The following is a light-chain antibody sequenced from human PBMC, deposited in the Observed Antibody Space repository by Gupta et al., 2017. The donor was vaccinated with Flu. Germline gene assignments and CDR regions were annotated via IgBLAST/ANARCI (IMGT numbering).Light chain of an antibody. J-gene: IGKJ3*01. Sequence: SSLSASVGDRVTITCRASQGIRNYLDWYKQKPGKGPELLIYAASTWQAGVPSRFSGSGFGKDFTLTISSRQPEDVASYYCQKYIINSFFTFGHGTKVDIK. CDR3: QKYIINSFFT. CDR1: QGIRNY. V-gene: IGKV1-27*01. CDR2: AAS.